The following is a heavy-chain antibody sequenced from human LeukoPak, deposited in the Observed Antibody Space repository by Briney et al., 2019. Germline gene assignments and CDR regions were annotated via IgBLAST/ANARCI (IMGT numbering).Heavy chain of an antibody. CDR2: IYYSGST. CDR3: ARNPNLWFGEVLYGTDV. J-gene: IGHJ6*02. D-gene: IGHD3-10*01. V-gene: IGHV4-59*01. Sequence: SETLSLTCTVSGGSISSYYWSWIRQPPGKGLEWIGYIYYSGSTNYNPSLKSRVTISVDTSKNQFSLKLSSVTAADTAVYYCARNPNLWFGEVLYGTDVWGQSTTVTGS. CDR1: GGSISSYY.